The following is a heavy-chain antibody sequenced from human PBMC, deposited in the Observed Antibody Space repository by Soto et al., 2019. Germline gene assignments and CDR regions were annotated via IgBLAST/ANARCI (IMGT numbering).Heavy chain of an antibody. D-gene: IGHD3-10*01. CDR3: ARDAVLIWFGEKFSDAFDI. CDR2: INAGNGNT. Sequence: XAVKVAYKATGYPLTSYAMHWVRQAPGQRLEWMGWINAGNGNTKYSQKFQCRVTITRDTSASTAYMELSSLRSEDTAVYYCARDAVLIWFGEKFSDAFDIWGQGTMVTV. V-gene: IGHV1-3*01. J-gene: IGHJ3*02. CDR1: GYPLTSYA.